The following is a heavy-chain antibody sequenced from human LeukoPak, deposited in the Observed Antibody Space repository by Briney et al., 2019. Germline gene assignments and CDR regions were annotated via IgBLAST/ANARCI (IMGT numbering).Heavy chain of an antibody. CDR3: ARSARFLEWLFDYYYYMDV. Sequence: SVKVSCKASGGTFSSYAISWVRQAPGQGLEWMGGIIPIFGTANYAQKFQGRVTITTDESTSTAYMELSSLRSEDTAVYYCARSARFLEWLFDYYYYMDVWGKGTTVTVSS. CDR1: GGTFSSYA. D-gene: IGHD3-3*01. V-gene: IGHV1-69*05. CDR2: IIPIFGTA. J-gene: IGHJ6*03.